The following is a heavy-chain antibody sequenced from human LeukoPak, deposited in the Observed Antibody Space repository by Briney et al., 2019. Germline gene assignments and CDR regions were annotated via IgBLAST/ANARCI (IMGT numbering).Heavy chain of an antibody. J-gene: IGHJ6*03. CDR2: ISSSSSTI. CDR3: ARVRLGYCSGGSCSRGGTPMDV. V-gene: IGHV3-48*01. CDR1: GFTFSSYS. D-gene: IGHD2-15*01. Sequence: GGSLRPSCAASGFTFSSYSMNWVRQAPGKGLEWVSYISSSSSTIYYADSVRGRFTISRDNSKSTLYLQMNSLRAEDTALYYCARVRLGYCSGGSCSRGGTPMDVWGKGTTVTISS.